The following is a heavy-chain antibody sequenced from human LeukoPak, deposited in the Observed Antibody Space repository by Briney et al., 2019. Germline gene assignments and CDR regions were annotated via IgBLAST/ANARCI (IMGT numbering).Heavy chain of an antibody. CDR2: ISYDGSNK. CDR3: ARDTRGGDDHDLLFDY. D-gene: IGHD2-21*02. J-gene: IGHJ4*02. Sequence: GRSLRLSCAASGFTFSSYAMPWVSQAPGKGLEWVAVISYDGSNKYYADSVKGRFTISRDNSKNTLYLQMNSLRAEDTAVYYCARDTRGGDDHDLLFDYWGQGTLVTVSS. V-gene: IGHV3-30-3*01. CDR1: GFTFSSYA.